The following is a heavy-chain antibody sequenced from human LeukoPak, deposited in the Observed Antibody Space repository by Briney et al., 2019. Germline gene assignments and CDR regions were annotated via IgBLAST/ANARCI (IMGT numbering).Heavy chain of an antibody. CDR2: ISGSGGST. CDR1: GGSISSSSYY. CDR3: AKDQTWFGELLYLPSALLPKDYYYYGMDV. Sequence: ETLSLTCTVSGGSISSSSYYWGWIRQPPGKGLEWVSAISGSGGSTYYADSVKGRFTISRDNSKNTLYLQMNSLRAEDTAVYYCAKDQTWFGELLYLPSALLPKDYYYYGMDVWGQGTTVTVSS. J-gene: IGHJ6*02. D-gene: IGHD3-10*01. V-gene: IGHV3-23*01.